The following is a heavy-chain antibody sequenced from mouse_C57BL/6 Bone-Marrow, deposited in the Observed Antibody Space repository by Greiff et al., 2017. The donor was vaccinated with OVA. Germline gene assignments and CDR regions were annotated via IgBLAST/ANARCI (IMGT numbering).Heavy chain of an antibody. CDR2: IDPSDSYT. CDR1: GYTFTSYW. J-gene: IGHJ3*01. V-gene: IGHV1-50*01. Sequence: VQLQQSGAELVKPGASVKLSCKASGYTFTSYWMQWVKQRPGQGLEWIGEIDPSDSYTNYNQKFKGKATLTVDTSSSTAYMQLSSLTSVDAAVYYFAKVDFSLAYWGQGTLVTVSA. CDR3: AKVDFSLAY.